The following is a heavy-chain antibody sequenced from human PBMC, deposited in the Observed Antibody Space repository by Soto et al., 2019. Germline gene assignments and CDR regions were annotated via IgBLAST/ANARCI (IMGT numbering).Heavy chain of an antibody. CDR1: GFALDSYG. CDR2: IRGSSGNI. J-gene: IGHJ4*02. V-gene: IGHV3-21*02. D-gene: IGHD1-1*01. CDR3: ARTWIRYGPNDV. Sequence: EVQLVESGGGLVKPGGSLRLSCEASGFALDSYGMNWVRQAPGKCLEGVAFIRGSSGNIFYGDSVRGRFTISRDNAKKSVFLQMNSLRVEDTAVYYCARTWIRYGPNDVWGQGTLVTVSS.